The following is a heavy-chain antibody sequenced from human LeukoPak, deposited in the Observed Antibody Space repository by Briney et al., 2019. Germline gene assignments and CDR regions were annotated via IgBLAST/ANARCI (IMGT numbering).Heavy chain of an antibody. CDR3: ARIGYSSPSLEY. Sequence: GGSLRLSCAASGFTFRNYWMIWVRQAPGKGLEWVANIKQDGSVKYYVDSVKGRFTISRDNAKNSLYLQMNSLRAEDTAVYFCARIGYSSPSLEYLGQGTLVTVSS. J-gene: IGHJ4*02. V-gene: IGHV3-7*01. D-gene: IGHD6-6*01. CDR1: GFTFRNYW. CDR2: IKQDGSVK.